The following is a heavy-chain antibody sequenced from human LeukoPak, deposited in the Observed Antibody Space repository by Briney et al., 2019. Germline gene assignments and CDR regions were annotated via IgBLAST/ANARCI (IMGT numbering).Heavy chain of an antibody. D-gene: IGHD3-9*01. J-gene: IGHJ5*02. Sequence: GGSLRLSCAASGITFSTYAMHWVRQAPGKGLEWVTVISYDGSNKQYADSVKGRFTISRENSKNTLYLQMDSLKPEDTAVYYCVGQNYDVLTGYAPLDLWGQGTLVTVSS. CDR3: VGQNYDVLTGYAPLDL. CDR1: GITFSTYA. CDR2: ISYDGSNK. V-gene: IGHV3-30-3*01.